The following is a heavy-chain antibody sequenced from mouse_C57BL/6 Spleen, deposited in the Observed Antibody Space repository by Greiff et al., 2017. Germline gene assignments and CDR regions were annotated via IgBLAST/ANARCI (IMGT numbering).Heavy chain of an antibody. CDR1: GFTFSDYY. Sequence: EVKLVESEGGLVQPGSSMKLSCTASGFTFSDYYMAWVRQVPEKGLEWVANINYDGSSTYYLDSLKSRFIISRDNAKNILYLQMSSLKSEDTATYYCARDSDYYGSSPHWYFDVWGTGTTVTVSS. D-gene: IGHD1-1*01. CDR2: INYDGSST. J-gene: IGHJ1*03. CDR3: ARDSDYYGSSPHWYFDV. V-gene: IGHV5-16*01.